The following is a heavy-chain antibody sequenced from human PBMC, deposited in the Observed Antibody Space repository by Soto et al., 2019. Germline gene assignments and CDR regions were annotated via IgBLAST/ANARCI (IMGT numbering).Heavy chain of an antibody. J-gene: IGHJ4*02. D-gene: IGHD3-22*01. CDR3: ARGIGLYECRHGQ. CDR2: VYSSGTT. Sequence: SETLSLTCSVSGGSINSYWWSWIRQPAGKGLEWIGRVYSSGTTDYNPSLNSRATLSVETSKNQFSLKLSSVTAADTAVYYCARGIGLYECRHGQWGQGVQVTACS. CDR1: GGSINSYW. V-gene: IGHV4-4*07.